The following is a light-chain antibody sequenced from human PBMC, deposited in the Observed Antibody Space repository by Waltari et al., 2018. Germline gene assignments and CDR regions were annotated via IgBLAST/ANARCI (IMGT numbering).Light chain of an antibody. Sequence: DIQMTQSPSTLSASVGDRVTITCRASQSISSWLAWYQQKSGKAPKLLIYKASSLESGVPSRFSGSGSGTEFTLSISSLQPDNVATYYCQQYNSYKYTFGQGTKLEIK. CDR2: KAS. V-gene: IGKV1-5*03. J-gene: IGKJ2*01. CDR3: QQYNSYKYT. CDR1: QSISSW.